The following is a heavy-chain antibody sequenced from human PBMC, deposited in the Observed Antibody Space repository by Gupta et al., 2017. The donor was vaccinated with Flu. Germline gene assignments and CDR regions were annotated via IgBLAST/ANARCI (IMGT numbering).Heavy chain of an antibody. CDR3: ARYTSGLGYCSGVSCSAGGAFDI. J-gene: IGHJ3*02. D-gene: IGHD2-15*01. V-gene: IGHV3-30-3*01. Sequence: SNHGSNNYHADTVKGRFTISRDNSKNTLFLQMNSLRTEDTAVYFYARYTSGLGYCSGVSCSAGGAFDIWGQGTMVTVSP. CDR2: SNHGSNN.